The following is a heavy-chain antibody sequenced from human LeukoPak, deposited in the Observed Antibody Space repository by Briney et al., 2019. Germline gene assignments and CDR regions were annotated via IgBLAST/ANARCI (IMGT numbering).Heavy chain of an antibody. J-gene: IGHJ1*01. V-gene: IGHV4-34*01. CDR1: GGSFSGYY. CDR2: INHSGST. Sequence: SETLSLTCAVYGGSFSGYYWSWIRQPPGKGLEWIGEINHSGSTNYNPSLKSRVTISVDTSKNQFSLKLSSVTAADTAVYYCARVRDKGTMVRGPCMVQHWGQGTLVTVSS. D-gene: IGHD3-10*01. CDR3: ARVRDKGTMVRGPCMVQH.